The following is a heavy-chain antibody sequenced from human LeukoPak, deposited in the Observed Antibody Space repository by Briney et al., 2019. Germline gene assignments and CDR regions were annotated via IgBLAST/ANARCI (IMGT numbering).Heavy chain of an antibody. CDR3: VRLDGVRGVIDAFDI. V-gene: IGHV3-30*03. J-gene: IGHJ3*02. Sequence: PGGSLRLSCAASGFTFSSYAMHWVRQAPGKGLEWVAVISYDGSNKYYADSVKGRFTISRDNSKNTLYLQMNSLRAEDTAVYYCVRLDGVRGVIDAFDIWGQGTMVTVSS. D-gene: IGHD3-10*01. CDR1: GFTFSSYA. CDR2: ISYDGSNK.